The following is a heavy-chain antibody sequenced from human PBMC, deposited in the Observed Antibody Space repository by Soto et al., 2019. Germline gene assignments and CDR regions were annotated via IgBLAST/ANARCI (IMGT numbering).Heavy chain of an antibody. CDR2: IYYSGST. CDR3: ARDRDPPPNWFDP. D-gene: IGHD3-10*01. V-gene: IGHV4-31*03. CDR1: GGSISSGGYY. Sequence: QVQLQESGPGLVKPSQTLSLTCTVSGGSISSGGYYWSWIRQHPGKGLEWIGYIYYSGSTYYNPSLKSRVTISIDTSKNQFSLKLSSVTAADTAVYYCARDRDPPPNWFDPWGQRTLFTVSS. J-gene: IGHJ5*02.